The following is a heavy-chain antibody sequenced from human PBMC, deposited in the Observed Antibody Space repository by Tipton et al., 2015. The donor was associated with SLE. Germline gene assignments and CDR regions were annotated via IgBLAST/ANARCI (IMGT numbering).Heavy chain of an antibody. D-gene: IGHD3-10*01. Sequence: TLSLTCTVSGGSISSYNWSWIRQPAGKGLEWIGRIYISGSTNYTPSLKSRVTMSVDTSKNQFSLKLSSVTAADTAVYYCAGCGSGILDAFDIWGQGTMVTVSS. CDR2: IYISGST. CDR3: AGCGSGILDAFDI. V-gene: IGHV4-4*07. CDR1: GGSISSYN. J-gene: IGHJ3*02.